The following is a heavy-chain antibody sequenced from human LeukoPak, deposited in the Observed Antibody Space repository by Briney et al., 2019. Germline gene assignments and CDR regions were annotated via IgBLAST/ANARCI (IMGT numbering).Heavy chain of an antibody. CDR2: FDPEDGET. D-gene: IGHD3-9*01. Sequence: ASVKVSCKVSGYTLTELSMHWVRQAPGKGLEWMGGFDPEDGETIYAQKFQGRVTMTEDTSTDTAYMELSSLRSEDTAVYYCARYYDILTGYDYWGQGTLVTVSS. CDR1: GYTLTELS. CDR3: ARYYDILTGYDY. V-gene: IGHV1-24*01. J-gene: IGHJ4*02.